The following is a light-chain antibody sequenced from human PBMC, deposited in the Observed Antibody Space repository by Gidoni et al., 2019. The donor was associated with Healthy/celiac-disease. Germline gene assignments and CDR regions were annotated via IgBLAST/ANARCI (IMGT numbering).Light chain of an antibody. Sequence: DIQLPQSPSSLSASVGDRVTITCRASQSSSSKLNWYQQKPGKAPKLLIYAASSLQSGVPSRFSGSGSGTDFTLTISSLQPEDFATYYCQQSYSTPRTFGQGTKVEIK. CDR2: AAS. J-gene: IGKJ1*01. V-gene: IGKV1-39*01. CDR1: QSSSSK. CDR3: QQSYSTPRT.